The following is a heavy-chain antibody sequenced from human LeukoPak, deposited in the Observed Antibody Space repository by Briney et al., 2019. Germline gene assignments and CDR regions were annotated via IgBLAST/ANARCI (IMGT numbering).Heavy chain of an antibody. V-gene: IGHV3-23*01. CDR2: LSGSGITT. CDR1: GFTFSNSA. CDR3: AKGIYSSGWSYFDY. J-gene: IGHJ4*01. Sequence: PGGSLRLSCAASGFTFSNSAMSWVRQAPGKGQEWVSTLSGSGITTYYADSVKGRFTISRDNSKNTLYLQMNSLRAEDTAVYYCAKGIYSSGWSYFDYWGHGTLVTASS. D-gene: IGHD6-19*01.